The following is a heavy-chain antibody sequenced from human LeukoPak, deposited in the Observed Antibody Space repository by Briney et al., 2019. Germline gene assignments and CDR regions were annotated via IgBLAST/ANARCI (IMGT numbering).Heavy chain of an antibody. V-gene: IGHV5-51*01. CDR1: GYSFTSYW. CDR2: IYPGDSDT. J-gene: IGHJ4*02. CDR3: ARQRYSCGLAGDY. Sequence: GSLKISCKGSGYSFTSYWIGWVRQMPGKGLEWMGIIYPGDSDTRYSPSFQGQVTISPDKSISTAYLQWSSLKASDTAMYYCARQRYSCGLAGDYWGQGTLVTVSS. D-gene: IGHD5-18*01.